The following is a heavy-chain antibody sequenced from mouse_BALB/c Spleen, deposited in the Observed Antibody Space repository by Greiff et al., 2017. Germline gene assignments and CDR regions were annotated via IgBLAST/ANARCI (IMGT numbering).Heavy chain of an antibody. V-gene: IGHV1-9*01. D-gene: IGHD2-10*01. CDR1: GYTFSSYW. CDR3: ARRGTYYGNYDYAMDY. Sequence: QVQLQQSGAELMKPGASVKISCKATGYTFSSYWIEWVKQRPGHGLEWIGEILPGSGSTNYNEKFKGKATFTADTSSNTAYMQLSSLTSEDSAVYYCARRGTYYGNYDYAMDYWGQGTSVTVSS. CDR2: ILPGSGST. J-gene: IGHJ4*01.